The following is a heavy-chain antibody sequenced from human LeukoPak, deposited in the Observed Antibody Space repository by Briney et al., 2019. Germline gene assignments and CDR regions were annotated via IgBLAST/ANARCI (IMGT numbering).Heavy chain of an antibody. CDR3: ARDLIHRSGTYFNPLGY. CDR2: IYSSGST. Sequence: PSETLSLTCTVSGGSINTQYWSWIRQPAGKGLEWIGRIYSSGSTNYNTSLMTRLTMSVDTSKNQISLNLHSVTAADTAVYYCARDLIHRSGTYFNPLGYWGLGILVTVSS. D-gene: IGHD3-10*01. J-gene: IGHJ4*02. CDR1: GGSINTQY. V-gene: IGHV4-4*07.